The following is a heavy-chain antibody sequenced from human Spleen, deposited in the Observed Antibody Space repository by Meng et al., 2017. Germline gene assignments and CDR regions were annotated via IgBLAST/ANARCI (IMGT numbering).Heavy chain of an antibody. V-gene: IGHV1-18*04. J-gene: IGHJ4*02. CDR3: ARIVSGTEGFDY. CDR2: ISANTGKT. CDR1: GYSFTRYA. Sequence: VHLRRSGPGDKEPGVSVKVSCKPAGYSFTRYAISGVRQAPGQGPEWLGWISANTGKTNYAQKFQDRVTMTTDTSTGTVYTELTGLRSDDTAIYYCARIVSGTEGFDYWGRGTLVTVSS. D-gene: IGHD6-19*01.